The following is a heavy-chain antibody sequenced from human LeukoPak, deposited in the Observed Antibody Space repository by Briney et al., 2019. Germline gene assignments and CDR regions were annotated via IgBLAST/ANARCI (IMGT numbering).Heavy chain of an antibody. J-gene: IGHJ5*02. CDR2: IYTSGST. V-gene: IGHV4-61*02. CDR1: GGSISSGSYY. CDR3: GRDIVRYCSGGSCYSELRRSDWFDP. Sequence: SQTLSLTCTVSGGSISSGSYYWSWIRQPAGKGLEWIGRIYTSGSTNYNPSLKSRVTISVDTSKNQFSLKLSSVTAADTAVYYCGRDIVRYCSGGSCYSELRRSDWFDPWGQGTLVTVSS. D-gene: IGHD2-15*01.